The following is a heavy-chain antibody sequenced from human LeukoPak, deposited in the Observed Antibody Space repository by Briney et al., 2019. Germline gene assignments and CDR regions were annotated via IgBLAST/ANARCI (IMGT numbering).Heavy chain of an antibody. D-gene: IGHD6-19*01. Sequence: ASVKVSCKASGYTFTSYGISWVRQAPGQGLEWLGWISTYNGNTHYAQKLQGRVTMTTDTSTSTAYMELRSLRSDDTAVYYCAYSSGPPYYFDYWGQGTLVTVSS. J-gene: IGHJ4*02. CDR3: AYSSGPPYYFDY. CDR1: GYTFTSYG. V-gene: IGHV1-18*01. CDR2: ISTYNGNT.